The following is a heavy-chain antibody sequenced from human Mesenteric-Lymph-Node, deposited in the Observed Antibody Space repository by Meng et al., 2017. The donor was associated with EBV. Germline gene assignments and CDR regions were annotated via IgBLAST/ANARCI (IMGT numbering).Heavy chain of an antibody. CDR3: ARDQGGF. Sequence: HVKLQHGGAGLLHASWTRSLTCAVYVVAFSDWSWSWFRQTPEKGLEWIGEINHRGETNYSPSLKSRLTLSVDTSKNQFSLRLTSVTAADIAVYYCARDQGGFWGQGTLVTVSS. CDR1: VVAFSDWS. J-gene: IGHJ4*02. D-gene: IGHD3-16*01. CDR2: INHRGET. V-gene: IGHV4-34*02.